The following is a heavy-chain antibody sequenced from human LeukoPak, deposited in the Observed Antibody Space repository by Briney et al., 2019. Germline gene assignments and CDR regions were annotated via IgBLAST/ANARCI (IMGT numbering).Heavy chain of an antibody. CDR1: GYTFTSYD. D-gene: IGHD6-13*01. V-gene: IGHV1-8*01. Sequence: ASVKVSCKASGYTFTSYDINWVRQATGQGLEWMGWMNPNSGNTGYAQKFQGRVTMTRNTSISTAYMELSSLRSEDTAVYYCARVFSSWYFTENNWFDPWGQGTLVTVSS. CDR3: ARVFSSWYFTENNWFDP. CDR2: MNPNSGNT. J-gene: IGHJ5*02.